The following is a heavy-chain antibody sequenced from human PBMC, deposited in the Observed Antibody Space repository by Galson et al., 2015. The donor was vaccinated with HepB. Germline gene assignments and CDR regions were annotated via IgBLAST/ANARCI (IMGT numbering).Heavy chain of an antibody. D-gene: IGHD3-10*01. CDR2: IWFDGSNK. CDR3: AKDPFYFGSGIYYNEHFDS. Sequence: SLRLSCATSGFTFSGYGMHWVRQAPGKGLEWVAFIWFDGSNKYYADSVKGRFSISRDNSKNTLHLQMNSLRPEDTAVYYCAKDPFYFGSGIYYNEHFDSWGQGTLVTVSS. CDR1: GFTFSGYG. J-gene: IGHJ4*02. V-gene: IGHV3-30*02.